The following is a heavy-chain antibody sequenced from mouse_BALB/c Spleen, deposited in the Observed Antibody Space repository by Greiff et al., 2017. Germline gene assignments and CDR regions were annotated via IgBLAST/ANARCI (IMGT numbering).Heavy chain of an antibody. CDR2: ISSGGST. V-gene: IGHV5-6-5*01. J-gene: IGHJ4*01. D-gene: IGHD2-3*01. CDR3: ARFYDPFYAMDY. CDR1: GFTFSSYA. Sequence: EVMLVESGGGLVKPGGSLKLSCAASGFTFSSYAMSWVRQTPEKRLEWVASISSGGSTYYPDSVKGRFTISRDNARNILYLQMSSLRSEDTAMYYCARFYDPFYAMDYWGQGTSVTVSS.